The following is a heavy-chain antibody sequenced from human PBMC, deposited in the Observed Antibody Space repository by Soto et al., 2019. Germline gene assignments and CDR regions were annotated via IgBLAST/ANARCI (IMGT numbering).Heavy chain of an antibody. CDR3: ATAGGLERREDY. D-gene: IGHD1-1*01. V-gene: IGHV1-69*13. CDR2: IIPIFGTA. Sequence: SVKVSCNASGGTFSSYAISWVRQAPGQGLEWMGGIIPIFGTANYAQKFQGRVTITADESTRKAYMDLSSLRSDDTAVYYWATAGGLERREDYLGQGNLVTVFS. J-gene: IGHJ4*02. CDR1: GGTFSSYA.